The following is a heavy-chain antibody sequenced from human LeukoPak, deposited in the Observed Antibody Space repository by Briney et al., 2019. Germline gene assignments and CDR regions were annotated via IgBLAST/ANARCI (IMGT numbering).Heavy chain of an antibody. CDR3: ARGNYVWGSYRA. J-gene: IGHJ5*02. D-gene: IGHD3-16*02. Sequence: SETLSLTCAVYGGSFSGYYWSWIRQPPGKGLEWIREINHSGSTNYNPSLKSRVTISVDTSKNQFSLKLSSVTAADTAVYYCARGNYVWGSYRAWGQGTLVTVSS. CDR2: INHSGST. CDR1: GGSFSGYY. V-gene: IGHV4-34*01.